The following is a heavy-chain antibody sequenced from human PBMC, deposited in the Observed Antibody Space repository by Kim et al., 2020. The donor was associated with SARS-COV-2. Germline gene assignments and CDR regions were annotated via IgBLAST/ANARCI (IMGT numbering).Heavy chain of an antibody. CDR3: ARDCGFWCSYYYYYGMDV. D-gene: IGHD2-8*01. CDR1: GYTFTSYG. Sequence: ASVKVSCKASGYTFTSYGISWVRQAPGQGLEWMGWISAYNGNTNYAQKLQGRVTMTTDTSTSTAYMELRSLRSDDTAVYYCARDCGFWCSYYYYYGMDVWGQGTTVTVSS. V-gene: IGHV1-18*04. J-gene: IGHJ6*02. CDR2: ISAYNGNT.